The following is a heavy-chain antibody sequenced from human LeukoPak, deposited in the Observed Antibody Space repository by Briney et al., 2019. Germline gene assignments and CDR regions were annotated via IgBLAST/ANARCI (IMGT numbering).Heavy chain of an antibody. Sequence: SETLSLTCAVFGASVSSSTYYWGWIRQPPGKGLEWIGTFYYSGSTYYNPSLKSRVTISVDRSKNQFSLKLTSVTAADTAVYHCARHMGTVVTGTGGDAFDTWGQGTMVTVSS. J-gene: IGHJ3*02. V-gene: IGHV4-39*01. D-gene: IGHD6-13*01. CDR2: FYYSGST. CDR1: GASVSSSTYY. CDR3: ARHMGTVVTGTGGDAFDT.